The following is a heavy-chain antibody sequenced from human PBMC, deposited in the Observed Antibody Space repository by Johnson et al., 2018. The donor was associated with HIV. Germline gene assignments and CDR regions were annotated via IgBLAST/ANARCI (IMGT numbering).Heavy chain of an antibody. J-gene: IGHJ3*02. V-gene: IGHV3-9*01. CDR1: GFIFDDYA. CDR2: ISWNSGSI. Sequence: VQLVESGGGLVQPGRSLRLSCAASGFIFDDYAMHWVRQAPGKGLEWVSGISWNSGSIGYADSVKGRFTISRDNAKNSLYLQMNSLRAEEKAVYYCAREPGWGRTLAFDIWGQGTMVTVSS. CDR3: AREPGWGRTLAFDI. D-gene: IGHD2-8*02.